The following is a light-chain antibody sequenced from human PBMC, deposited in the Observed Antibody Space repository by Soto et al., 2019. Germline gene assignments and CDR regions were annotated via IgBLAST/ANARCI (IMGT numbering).Light chain of an antibody. J-gene: IGKJ1*01. CDR1: QSVSSN. V-gene: IGKV3-15*01. Sequence: EIVMTQSPATLSVSPGERATLSCRASQSVSSNLAWYQQKPGQAPRLLIYGASTRATGTPARFSGSGSGTEFTLTISSLQSEDLALYYCQQYDNWPPWTFGQGTKVEIK. CDR2: GAS. CDR3: QQYDNWPPWT.